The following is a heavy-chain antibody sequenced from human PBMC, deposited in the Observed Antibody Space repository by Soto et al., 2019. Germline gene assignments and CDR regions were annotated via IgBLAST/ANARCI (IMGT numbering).Heavy chain of an antibody. J-gene: IGHJ4*02. Sequence: EVQLLESGGGLVQPGGSLRLSCAASGFTFSSFAMTWVRQAPGDGLQWVSTITSDGGNTYYVDSVKGRFTISRDNSKNTLYLQMNSLRAEDTAVYYCAKGRGGNNRYSFDYWGQGTLVTVSS. CDR2: ITSDGGNT. CDR3: AKGRGGNNRYSFDY. CDR1: GFTFSSFA. D-gene: IGHD3-10*01. V-gene: IGHV3-23*01.